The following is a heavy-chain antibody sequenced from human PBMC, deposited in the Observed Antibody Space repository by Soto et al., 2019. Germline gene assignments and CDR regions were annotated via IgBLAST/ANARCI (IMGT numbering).Heavy chain of an antibody. CDR2: IGTAGGT. J-gene: IGHJ6*02. V-gene: IGHV3-13*04. Sequence: EVQLGESGGGFVQPGGSLRLSCAASGFTFSTYDMHWVRQDTGKGLEWVSFIGTAGGTYYAGSVKGRFTISREDAKNSLYLQMNRLRAGDTAVYYCARGLAGGLDVWGQGTTVTVSS. CDR1: GFTFSTYD. CDR3: ARGLAGGLDV.